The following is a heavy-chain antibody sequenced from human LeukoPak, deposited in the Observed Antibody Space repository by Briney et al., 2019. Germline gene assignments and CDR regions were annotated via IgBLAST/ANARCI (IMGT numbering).Heavy chain of an antibody. Sequence: PGGSLRLSCSASKFSFSDYDMHWVRQAPGKGLQYVSGINSNGGTTYYADSVKGRFTISRDNSKNTLYLQMNSLRAEDTAVYYCAKGVYYYDSSASYYFDYWGQGTLVTVSS. CDR1: KFSFSDYD. CDR3: AKGVYYYDSSASYYFDY. J-gene: IGHJ4*02. D-gene: IGHD3-22*01. CDR2: INSNGGTT. V-gene: IGHV3-64*04.